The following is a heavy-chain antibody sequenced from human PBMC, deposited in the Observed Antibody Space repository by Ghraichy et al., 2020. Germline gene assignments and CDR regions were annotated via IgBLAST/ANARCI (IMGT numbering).Heavy chain of an antibody. CDR3: AWMPRF. V-gene: IGHV3-53*01. Sequence: GSLRLSCAASGFTVNNFMAWVRQTPGKGLEWVSLIYSGGSSYYADSVKGRSTISRDSSKNTLYLQMNSLRAEDTAVYFCAWMPRFWGQGTQVTVSS. D-gene: IGHD2-2*01. CDR2: IYSGGSS. CDR1: GFTVNNF. J-gene: IGHJ4*02.